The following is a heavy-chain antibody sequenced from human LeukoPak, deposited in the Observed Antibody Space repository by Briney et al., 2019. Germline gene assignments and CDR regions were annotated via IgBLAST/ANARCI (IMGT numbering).Heavy chain of an antibody. J-gene: IGHJ4*02. V-gene: IGHV4-39*01. D-gene: IGHD5-18*01. CDR3: VSPRGFSYGYFDY. Sequence: SETLSLTCTVSGASISSSNAYWGWIRQPPGKGLEWIGSIYYSKNTYYNPSLKSRVTISADTSKNQFSLTLGSVSATDTAVYYCVSPRGFSYGYFDYWGQGTLVTVSS. CDR1: GASISSSNAY. CDR2: IYYSKNT.